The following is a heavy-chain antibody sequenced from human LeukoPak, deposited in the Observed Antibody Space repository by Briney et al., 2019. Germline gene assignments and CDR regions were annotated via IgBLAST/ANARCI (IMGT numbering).Heavy chain of an antibody. V-gene: IGHV1-3*01. J-gene: IGHJ4*02. Sequence: ASVKVSCKASGYTFTSYSMHWVRQAPGQRLEWMGWINAGNGNTKYSQKFQGRVTITRDTSASTAYMEVSSLRSEDTAVYYCAKDTYSSSYYFDYWGQGTLVTVSS. D-gene: IGHD6-6*01. CDR2: INAGNGNT. CDR3: AKDTYSSSYYFDY. CDR1: GYTFTSYS.